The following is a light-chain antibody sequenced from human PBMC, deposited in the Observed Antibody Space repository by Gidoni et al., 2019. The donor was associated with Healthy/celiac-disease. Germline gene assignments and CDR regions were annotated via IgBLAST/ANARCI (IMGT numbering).Light chain of an antibody. CDR2: GAS. CDR3: QQYNNWPPYT. J-gene: IGKJ2*01. CDR1: HSVSSN. Sequence: EIVMTQSPATLSVSPGERATLSCRASHSVSSNLAWYQQKPGQAPRHLIYGASTRATGIPARFSGSGSGTEFTLTISSLQSEDFAVYYCQQYNNWPPYTFGQGTKLEIK. V-gene: IGKV3-15*01.